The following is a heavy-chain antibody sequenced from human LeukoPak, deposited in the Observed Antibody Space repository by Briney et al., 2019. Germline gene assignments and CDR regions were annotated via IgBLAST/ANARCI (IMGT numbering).Heavy chain of an antibody. D-gene: IGHD3-10*01. J-gene: IGHJ4*02. Sequence: GGSLRLSCAAPGFTFSSYAMHWVRQAPGKGLEWVAVISYDGSNKYYADSVKGRFTISRDNSKNTLYLQMNSLRAEDTAVYYCARDDHYGSGSYGLFDYWGQGTLVTVSS. CDR1: GFTFSSYA. CDR3: ARDDHYGSGSYGLFDY. CDR2: ISYDGSNK. V-gene: IGHV3-30-3*01.